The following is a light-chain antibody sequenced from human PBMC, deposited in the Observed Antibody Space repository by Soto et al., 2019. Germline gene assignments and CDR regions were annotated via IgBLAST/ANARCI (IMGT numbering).Light chain of an antibody. J-gene: IGLJ1*01. Sequence: QSVLTQPASVSGSPGQSITISCTGTSRAFGGSNHVSWYQQHPGRAPKLLIYDVGNRPSGISDRSSGSKSGNTASLTISGLLTEDEADYFCSSYRSSSSPPFVFGTGTKLTVL. CDR1: SRAFGGSNH. CDR2: DVG. CDR3: SSYRSSSSPPFV. V-gene: IGLV2-14*03.